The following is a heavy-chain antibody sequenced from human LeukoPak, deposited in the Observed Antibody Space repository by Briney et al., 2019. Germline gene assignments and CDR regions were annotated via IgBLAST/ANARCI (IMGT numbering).Heavy chain of an antibody. CDR3: ARTSTDIVVVPAARSYFQH. CDR2: INPSGGST. D-gene: IGHD2-2*01. V-gene: IGHV1-46*01. Sequence: GASVKVSCKASGYTFTSYYMHWVRQAPGQGLEWMGIINPSGGSTSYAQKFQGRVTMTRDTSISTAYMELSRLRSDDTAVYYCARTSTDIVVVPAARSYFQHWGQGTLVTVSS. CDR1: GYTFTSYY. J-gene: IGHJ1*01.